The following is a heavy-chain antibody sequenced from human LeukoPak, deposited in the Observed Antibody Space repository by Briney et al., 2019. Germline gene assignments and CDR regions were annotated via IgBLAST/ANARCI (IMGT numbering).Heavy chain of an antibody. J-gene: IGHJ3*02. V-gene: IGHV3-74*01. CDR1: GFTFRSSW. CDR3: ARGEVGATPADAFDI. D-gene: IGHD1-26*01. Sequence: GGSLRLSCAASGFTFRSSWMHWVRQAPGKGPEWVSRIKSDGSSEGYAEPVKGRFTISRDNTKNTLYLQMNSLRAEDTALYHCARGEVGATPADAFDIWGQGTMVTVSS. CDR2: IKSDGSSE.